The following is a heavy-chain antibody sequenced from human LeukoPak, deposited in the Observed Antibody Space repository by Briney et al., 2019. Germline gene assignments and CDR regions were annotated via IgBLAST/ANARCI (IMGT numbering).Heavy chain of an antibody. V-gene: IGHV3-33*01. D-gene: IGHD1-26*01. CDR1: GFTFSSYG. CDR2: IWYDGSNK. Sequence: PGGSLRLSCAASGFTFSSYGMHWVRQAPGKGLEWVAVIWYDGSNKYYADSVKGRFTISRDNSKNTLYLQMNSLRAEDTAVYYCARPTYSGSYYWFDYWGQGTLVTVYS. CDR3: ARPTYSGSYYWFDY. J-gene: IGHJ4*02.